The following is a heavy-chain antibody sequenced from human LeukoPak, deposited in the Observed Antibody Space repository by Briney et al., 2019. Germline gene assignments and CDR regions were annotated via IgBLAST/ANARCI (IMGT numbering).Heavy chain of an antibody. CDR2: INHSGST. D-gene: IGHD3-3*01. J-gene: IGHJ4*02. Sequence: SETLSLTCAVYGGSFSGYYWSWLRQPPGKGLEWIGEINHSGSTNYNPSLTSRVTISVDTSKNQFSLKLSSVTAADTAVYYCARGWSRAFFDYWGQGTLVTVSS. V-gene: IGHV4-34*01. CDR1: GGSFSGYY. CDR3: ARGWSRAFFDY.